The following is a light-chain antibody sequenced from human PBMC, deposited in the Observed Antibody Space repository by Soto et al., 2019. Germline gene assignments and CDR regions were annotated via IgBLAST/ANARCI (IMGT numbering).Light chain of an antibody. CDR2: GAS. CDR3: QQYNNWPQT. CDR1: QSVSSN. J-gene: IGKJ5*01. Sequence: EIVLTQSPGTLSLSPGERATLSCRASQSVSSNLAWYQQKPGQAPRLLIYGASTRATGIPARFSGSGSGSEFTLTISSLRSEDFAVYYCQQYNNWPQTFGQGTRLEIK. V-gene: IGKV3-15*01.